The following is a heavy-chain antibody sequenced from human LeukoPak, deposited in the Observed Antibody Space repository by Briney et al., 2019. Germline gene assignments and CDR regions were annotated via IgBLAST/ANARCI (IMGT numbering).Heavy chain of an antibody. CDR3: AKIIVPAARYYYGMDV. Sequence: GGSLRLSCAASGFTFTSYAMSWVRQAPGKGLECVSAISGSGGSTYYADSVKGRFTISRDNSKNTLYLQMNSLRAEDTAVYYCAKIIVPAARYYYGMDVWGQGTAVTVSS. CDR1: GFTFTSYA. J-gene: IGHJ6*02. CDR2: ISGSGGST. D-gene: IGHD2-2*01. V-gene: IGHV3-23*01.